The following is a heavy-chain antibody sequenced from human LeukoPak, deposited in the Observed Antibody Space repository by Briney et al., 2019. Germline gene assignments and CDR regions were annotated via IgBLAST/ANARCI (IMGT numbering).Heavy chain of an antibody. D-gene: IGHD1-1*01. Sequence: PGGSLRLSCAASGFTFSTYAMSWVRQAPGKGLEWVSAISGSGGSTYYADSVKGRFTISRDNPKNTLYLQINSLRAEDMAVYYCAKDRSGPTGSFGYWGQGTLVTVSS. CDR3: AKDRSGPTGSFGY. J-gene: IGHJ4*02. CDR2: ISGSGGST. CDR1: GFTFSTYA. V-gene: IGHV3-23*01.